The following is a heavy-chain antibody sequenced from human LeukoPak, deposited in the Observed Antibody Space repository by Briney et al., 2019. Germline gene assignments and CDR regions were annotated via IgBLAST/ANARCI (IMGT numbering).Heavy chain of an antibody. D-gene: IGHD6-13*01. Sequence: PGRSLRLSCAASGFTFSSYAMHWVRQAPGKGLEWVAVISYDGSNKYYADSVKGRFTISRDNSKNSLYLQMNSLRAEDTAVYYCAMGGSSWYGYWGQGTLVTVSS. J-gene: IGHJ4*02. CDR2: ISYDGSNK. V-gene: IGHV3-30-3*01. CDR3: AMGGSSWYGY. CDR1: GFTFSSYA.